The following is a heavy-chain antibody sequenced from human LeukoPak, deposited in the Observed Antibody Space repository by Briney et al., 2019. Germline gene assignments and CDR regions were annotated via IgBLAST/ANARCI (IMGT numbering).Heavy chain of an antibody. D-gene: IGHD1-26*01. V-gene: IGHV3-11*04. J-gene: IGHJ4*02. CDR1: EFTFSDYY. CDR2: ISGIDNDK. Sequence: KSGGSLRLSCAASEFTFSDYYMSWIRQAPGTGLEWVSYISGIDNDKYYADSVKGRFTISRDNSKNTLYLQMNSLRAEDTAVYYCAKSVYSGSYSAVDYWGQGTLVTVSS. CDR3: AKSVYSGSYSAVDY.